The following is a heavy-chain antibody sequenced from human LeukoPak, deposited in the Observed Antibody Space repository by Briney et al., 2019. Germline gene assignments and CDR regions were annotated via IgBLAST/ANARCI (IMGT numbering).Heavy chain of an antibody. CDR3: ARRHGSGSYYNEDPYFDY. D-gene: IGHD3-10*01. J-gene: IGHJ4*02. Sequence: ASVKVSCKASGYTFTSYGISWVRQAPGQGLEWMGWISAYNGNTNYAQKLQGRVTMTTDTSTSTAYMELRSLRSDDTAVYYCARRHGSGSYYNEDPYFDYWGQGTLVTVSS. CDR1: GYTFTSYG. V-gene: IGHV1-18*01. CDR2: ISAYNGNT.